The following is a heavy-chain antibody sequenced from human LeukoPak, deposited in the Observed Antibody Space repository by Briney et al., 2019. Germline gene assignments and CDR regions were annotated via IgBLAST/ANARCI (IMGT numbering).Heavy chain of an antibody. V-gene: IGHV3-23*01. D-gene: IGHD3-10*01. CDR2: ISGGGDIT. Sequence: GGSLRLSCAASGFTFNNYAMSWVRQTPGKGLEWVSVISGGGDITYYADSVKGRFTISRDNSKNTLYLQMNSLRAEDTAVYYCARDFELHFDYWGQGTLVTVSS. CDR3: ARDFELHFDY. J-gene: IGHJ4*02. CDR1: GFTFNNYA.